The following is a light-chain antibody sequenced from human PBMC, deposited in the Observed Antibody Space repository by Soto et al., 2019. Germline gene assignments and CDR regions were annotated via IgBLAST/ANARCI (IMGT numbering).Light chain of an antibody. CDR2: AAS. V-gene: IGKV1-9*01. Sequence: DIQLTQSPSFLSASVGDRVTITCRASQGISSYLAWYQQKPGKAPKLLIYAASTLQSGVPSRFSGSGSGTEFTLTISRLQPDDFATCYCQPLDSYYTFGHGTRLEIK. J-gene: IGKJ5*01. CDR1: QGISSY. CDR3: QPLDSYYT.